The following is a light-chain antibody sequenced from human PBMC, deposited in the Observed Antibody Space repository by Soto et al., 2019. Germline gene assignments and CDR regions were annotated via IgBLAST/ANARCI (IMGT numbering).Light chain of an antibody. J-gene: IGLJ2*01. V-gene: IGLV1-40*01. CDR1: SSNIGADYD. Sequence: QSALTQPPSVSGTPGQRVSISCTGTSSNIGADYDVHWYQQLPGTAPRLLIFGNSNRPSGVPDRFSGSKSGTSASLAITGLQAEDEAIYYCQSYDSSLTISVFGAGTKLTVL. CDR2: GNS. CDR3: QSYDSSLTISV.